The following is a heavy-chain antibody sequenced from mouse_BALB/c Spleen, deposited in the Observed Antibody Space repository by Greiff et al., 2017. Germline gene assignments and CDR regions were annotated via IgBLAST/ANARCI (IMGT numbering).Heavy chain of an antibody. CDR2: IDPENGAT. CDR1: GFNIKGYY. J-gene: IGHJ3*01. Sequence: EVQLQQSGAELVRPGASVKLSCTASGFNIKGYYMHWVKQGPEQGLEWIGWIDPENGATEYAPKFQGKDTMTADTSSNTAYLQLSSLTSEDTAVYYCNAGPALAYWGQGTLVTVSA. V-gene: IGHV14-4*02. CDR3: NAGPALAY.